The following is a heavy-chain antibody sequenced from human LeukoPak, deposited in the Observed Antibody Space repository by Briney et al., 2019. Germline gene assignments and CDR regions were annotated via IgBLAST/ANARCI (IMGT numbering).Heavy chain of an antibody. Sequence: ASVKVSCKASGYTFTGYYMHWVRQAPGQGLEWMGWTNPNSGGTNYAQKFQGRVTMTRDTSISTAYMELSRLRSDDTAVYYCARQSVDTAMGNWFDPWGQGTLVTVSP. CDR3: ARQSVDTAMGNWFDP. J-gene: IGHJ5*02. CDR1: GYTFTGYY. V-gene: IGHV1-2*02. CDR2: TNPNSGGT. D-gene: IGHD5-18*01.